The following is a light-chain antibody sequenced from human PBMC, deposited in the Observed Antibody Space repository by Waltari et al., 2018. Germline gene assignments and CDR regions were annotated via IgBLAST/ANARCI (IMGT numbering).Light chain of an antibody. CDR3: CSYTSSHTVV. J-gene: IGLJ2*01. CDR1: SSDVGGYNY. V-gene: IGLV2-14*01. Sequence: QSALTQPASVSGSPGQSITISCTGTSSDVGGYNYVSWYQQHPGKVPKLMIFEVTNRPSGVSNRFSGSKSGNTASQTISGLQAEDEADYYCCSYTSSHTVVFGGGTKLTVL. CDR2: EVT.